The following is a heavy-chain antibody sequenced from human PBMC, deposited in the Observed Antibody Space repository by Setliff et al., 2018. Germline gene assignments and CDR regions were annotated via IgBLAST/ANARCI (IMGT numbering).Heavy chain of an antibody. CDR1: GYTFTNYG. Sequence: ASVKVSCKASGYTFTNYGVTWVRQAPGQGLEWMGWIGAYNGNTYNAHKFQGRVTMNSDTSTSTAYMELRSLRSDDPAVYYCARVTIAVAGYFDFWGQGTLVTVSS. J-gene: IGHJ4*02. V-gene: IGHV1-18*01. CDR3: ARVTIAVAGYFDF. D-gene: IGHD6-19*01. CDR2: IGAYNGNT.